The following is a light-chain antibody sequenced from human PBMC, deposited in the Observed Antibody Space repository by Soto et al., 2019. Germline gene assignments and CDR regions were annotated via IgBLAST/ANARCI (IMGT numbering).Light chain of an antibody. V-gene: IGKV1-39*01. J-gene: IGKJ1*01. CDR1: QSISEY. Sequence: DIQMTQSPSSLSASVGDPVTFTCRAGQSISEYLNWYQQKPGKAPRLLIYAASNLDNGVPSRFSGSGSGTTFTLTTRSLQPEDFATYYYQQSYSFPRTFGQGTKVDIK. CDR3: QQSYSFPRT. CDR2: AAS.